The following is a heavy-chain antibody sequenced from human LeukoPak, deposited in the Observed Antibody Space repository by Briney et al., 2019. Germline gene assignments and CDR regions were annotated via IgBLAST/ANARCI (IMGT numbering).Heavy chain of an antibody. D-gene: IGHD3-22*01. CDR1: GFTFSSYA. Sequence: GGSLRLSCAASGFTFSSYAMSWVRQAPGKGLEWVSAISGSGCSTYYADSVKGRFTISRDNSKNTLYLQMNSLRAEDTAVYYCAKPRPLDENYYDSSGYSSGFDYWGQGTLVTVSS. CDR3: AKPRPLDENYYDSSGYSSGFDY. CDR2: ISGSGCST. V-gene: IGHV3-23*01. J-gene: IGHJ4*02.